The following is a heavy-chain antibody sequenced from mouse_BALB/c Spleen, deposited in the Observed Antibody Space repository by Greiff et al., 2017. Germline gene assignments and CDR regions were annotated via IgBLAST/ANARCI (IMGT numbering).Heavy chain of an antibody. D-gene: IGHD1-1*02. CDR3: ARDRENYGAMDY. J-gene: IGHJ4*01. V-gene: IGHV5-9-4*01. Sequence: EVKLVESGGGLVQPGGSLKLSCAASGFTFSSYTMSWVRQTPEKRLEWVAEISSGGSYTYYPDTVTGRFTISRDNAKNTLYLEMSSLRSEDTAMYYCARDRENYGAMDYWGQGTSVTVSS. CDR1: GFTFSSYT. CDR2: ISSGGSYT.